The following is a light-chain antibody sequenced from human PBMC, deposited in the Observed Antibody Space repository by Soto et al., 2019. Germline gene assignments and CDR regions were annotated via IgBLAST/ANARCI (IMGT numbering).Light chain of an antibody. J-gene: IGLJ2*01. Sequence: QSALTQPPSASGSPGQSVTISCTGTSSDVGGYNYVSWYQQHPGKAPKLMVYEVSTRPSGVPDRFSGPKSGNTASLTVSGLQAEDEADYYCSSYAGSNNLVFGGGTQLTVL. CDR2: EVS. CDR1: SSDVGGYNY. CDR3: SSYAGSNNLV. V-gene: IGLV2-8*01.